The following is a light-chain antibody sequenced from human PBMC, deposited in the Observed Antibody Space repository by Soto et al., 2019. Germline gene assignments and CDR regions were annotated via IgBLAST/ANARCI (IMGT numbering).Light chain of an antibody. J-gene: IGLJ2*01. CDR2: RDD. CDR3: AAWDDSLRAPV. Sequence: QAVVTQPPSASATPGQRITISCFGSSSNIGSNYGYWYQQLPGTAPKLLISRDDERPSGVPDRFSGSKSGTSASLAISGVRAEDEADYFCAAWDDSLRAPVFGGGTQLTVL. CDR1: SSNIGSNY. V-gene: IGLV1-47*01.